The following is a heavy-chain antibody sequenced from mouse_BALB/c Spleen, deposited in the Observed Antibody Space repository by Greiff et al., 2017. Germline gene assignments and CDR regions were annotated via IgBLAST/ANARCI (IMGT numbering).Heavy chain of an antibody. D-gene: IGHD2-1*01. CDR2: IYYSGTI. V-gene: IGHV3-5*02. CDR1: GISITTGNYR. Sequence: EVKLMESGPGLVKPSQTVSLTCTVTGISITTGNYRWSWIRQFPGNKLEWIGYIYYSGTITYNPSLTSRTTITRDTSKNQFFLEMNSLTAEDTATYYCARYGNYVGFAYWGQGTLVTVSA. CDR3: ARYGNYVGFAY. J-gene: IGHJ3*01.